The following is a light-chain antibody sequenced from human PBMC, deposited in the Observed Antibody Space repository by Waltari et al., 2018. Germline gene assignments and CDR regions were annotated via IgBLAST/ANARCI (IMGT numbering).Light chain of an antibody. CDR2: DAS. CDR3: QQRSTWPAT. Sequence: EIVLTQSPATLSLSPGERATLSCKASQSVRSYLAWYQQRRGQAPRLLSYDASNRVAGIPARFSGTGSGTDFTLTISSLEPDDFAIYYCQQRSTWPATFGPGTKVDIK. V-gene: IGKV3-11*01. J-gene: IGKJ3*01. CDR1: QSVRSY.